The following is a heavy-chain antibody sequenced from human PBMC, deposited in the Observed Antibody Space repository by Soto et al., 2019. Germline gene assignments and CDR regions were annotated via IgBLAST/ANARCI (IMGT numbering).Heavy chain of an antibody. D-gene: IGHD5-12*01. J-gene: IGHJ6*02. CDR1: GGTFSSYA. Sequence: QVQLVQSGAEVKKPGSSVKVSCKASGGTFSSYAISWVRQAPGQGLEWMGGIIPIFGTANYAQKFQGRVTITADESTSTAYMDLSSLRSEDRAVYYCARGGYRHYYYYYGMDVWGQGTTVTVSS. V-gene: IGHV1-69*01. CDR3: ARGGYRHYYYYYGMDV. CDR2: IIPIFGTA.